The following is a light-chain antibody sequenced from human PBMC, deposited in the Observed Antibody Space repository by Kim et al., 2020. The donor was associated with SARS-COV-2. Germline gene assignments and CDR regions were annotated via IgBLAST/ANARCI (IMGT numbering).Light chain of an antibody. J-gene: IGLJ2*01. CDR3: NSRDSSANRL. CDR1: SLRSYY. Sequence: VALGQTDRIRCKGDSLRSYYESWTQQKPGRAPVLVIYGKNNRPSGIPDRFSGSSSGNTASLTITGAQEEDEAVYYCNSRDSSANRLFGGGTQLTVL. CDR2: GKN. V-gene: IGLV3-19*01.